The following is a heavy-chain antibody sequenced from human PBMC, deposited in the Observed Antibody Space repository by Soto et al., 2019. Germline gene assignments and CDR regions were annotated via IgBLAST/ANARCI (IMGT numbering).Heavy chain of an antibody. Sequence: GGSLRLSCAASGFSFSRYTMNWVRQAPGKGLEWVSSISGSGNYIYFADSLKGRFTISRDNAKDSLFLQMNSLTAGDTAVYYCSSGDYMDVWGKGTTVTVSS. V-gene: IGHV3-21*01. J-gene: IGHJ6*03. CDR2: ISGSGNYI. CDR3: SSGDYMDV. CDR1: GFSFSRYT. D-gene: IGHD3-10*01.